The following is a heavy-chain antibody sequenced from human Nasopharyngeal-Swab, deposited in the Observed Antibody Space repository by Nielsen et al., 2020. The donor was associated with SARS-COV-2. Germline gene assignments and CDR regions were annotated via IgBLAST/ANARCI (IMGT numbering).Heavy chain of an antibody. CDR3: AKDLHYWGFDH. CDR2: IFADGKT. D-gene: IGHD7-27*01. CDR1: GFLVSNTY. Sequence: ETLSLTCAASGFLVSNTYMSWVRQAPGEGLKCVAVIFADGKTFYTASVKGRFTISRDISKNTLSLQMNGLRAADSAVYYCAKDLHYWGFDHWGQGALVTVSS. J-gene: IGHJ4*02. V-gene: IGHV3-53*01.